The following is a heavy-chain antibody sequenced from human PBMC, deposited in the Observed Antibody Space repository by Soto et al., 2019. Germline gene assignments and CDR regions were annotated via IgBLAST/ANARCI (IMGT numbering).Heavy chain of an antibody. D-gene: IGHD6-13*01. Sequence: PDTFPLTCPVSGVFISSCYWSWIRQPPGKGLEWIGYIYYSGSTNYNPSLKSRVTISVDTSKNQFSLKLSSVTAADTAVYYCARREAAAGTSPSTGPNFDYWGQGTLVTVS. V-gene: IGHV4-59*08. CDR3: ARREAAAGTSPSTGPNFDY. J-gene: IGHJ4*02. CDR2: IYYSGST. CDR1: GVFISSCY.